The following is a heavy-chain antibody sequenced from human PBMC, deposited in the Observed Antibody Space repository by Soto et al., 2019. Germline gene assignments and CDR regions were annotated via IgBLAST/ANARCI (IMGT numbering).Heavy chain of an antibody. J-gene: IGHJ4*02. CDR2: ISYDGSHE. CDR1: GFTFSSYG. D-gene: IGHD6-19*01. CDR3: AKTGGIAVAGGFDY. Sequence: QVQLVESGGGVVQPGRSLRLSCAASGFTFSSYGMHWVRQAPGKGLEWVAVISYDGSHEYYADSVKGRFTISRDNSKNTLYLQMNSLRAEDRAVYYCAKTGGIAVAGGFDYWGQGTLVTVSS. V-gene: IGHV3-30*18.